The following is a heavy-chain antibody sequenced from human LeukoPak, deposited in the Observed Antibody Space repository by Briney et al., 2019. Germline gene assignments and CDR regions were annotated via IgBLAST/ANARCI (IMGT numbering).Heavy chain of an antibody. D-gene: IGHD3-16*02. J-gene: IGHJ4*02. CDR1: DDSITMYY. CDR2: VDHTGST. V-gene: IGHV4-59*12. CDR3: ARGLHVWNDYVWGSYRYSSAHFDY. Sequence: SETLSLTCSVSDDSITMYYWTWIRQPPGKGLEWIGYVDHTGSTNFNPSLNGRVSISRDTTKNLFSLKLSSVTAADTAVYYCARGLHVWNDYVWGSYRYSSAHFDYWGQGTLVTVSS.